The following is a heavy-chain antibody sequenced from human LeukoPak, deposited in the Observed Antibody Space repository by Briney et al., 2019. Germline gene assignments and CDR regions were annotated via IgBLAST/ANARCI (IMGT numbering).Heavy chain of an antibody. J-gene: IGHJ6*03. CDR1: GGSISSSSYY. V-gene: IGHV4-39*01. CDR3: ARHLKWFGLPSPYYMDV. D-gene: IGHD3-3*01. CDR2: IYYSGST. Sequence: SETLSLTCTVSGGSISSSSYYWGWIRQPPGKGLEWIGRIYYSGSTYYNPSLKSRVTISVDTSKNQFSLKLSSVTAADTAVYYCARHLKWFGLPSPYYMDVWGKGTTVTVSS.